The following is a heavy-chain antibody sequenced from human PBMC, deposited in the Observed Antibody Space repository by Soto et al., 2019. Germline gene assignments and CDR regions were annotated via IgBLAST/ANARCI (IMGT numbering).Heavy chain of an antibody. CDR2: IYYSGST. CDR3: ARHDGGLSFYVAYYMYV. V-gene: IGHV4-39*01. D-gene: IGHD3-10*02. Sequence: QLQLQESGPGLVKPSETLSLTCTVSGGSISSNSYYWGWIRQPPGKGLEWIGIIYYSGSTYYNPSLKSRVTLSVDTSKNEFSLKLSSVTAADTAVYYCARHDGGLSFYVAYYMYVWGKGSTVTVSS. J-gene: IGHJ6*03. CDR1: GGSISSNSYY.